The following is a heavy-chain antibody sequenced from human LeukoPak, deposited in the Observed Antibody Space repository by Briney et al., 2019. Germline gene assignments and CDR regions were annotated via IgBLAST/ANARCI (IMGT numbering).Heavy chain of an antibody. V-gene: IGHV3-66*01. J-gene: IGHJ6*03. CDR2: IYSGGST. CDR1: GFTVSSTY. Sequence: HTGGSLRLSCAASGFTVSSTYMSWVRQTPGKGLEWLSVIYSGGSTYYTDSVKGRFTTSRDNSKNTLYLQMNSLRVEDTAVYYCAKGPDIHYYMDVWGKGTTVTVSS. CDR3: AKGPDIHYYMDV. D-gene: IGHD1-14*01.